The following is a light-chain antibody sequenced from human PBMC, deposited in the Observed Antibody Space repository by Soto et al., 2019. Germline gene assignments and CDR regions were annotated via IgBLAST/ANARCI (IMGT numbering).Light chain of an antibody. V-gene: IGLV2-14*01. CDR1: SGDIGDYKY. Sequence: QSALTQPASVSGSPGQSITISCTGSSGDIGDYKYVSWYKQHPGKAPKLMIYDVSNRPSGVSNRFSASKSGNTASLTISGLQAEDDADYYCSSYTSTTFVIFGGGTKLTVL. CDR3: SSYTSTTFVI. J-gene: IGLJ2*01. CDR2: DVS.